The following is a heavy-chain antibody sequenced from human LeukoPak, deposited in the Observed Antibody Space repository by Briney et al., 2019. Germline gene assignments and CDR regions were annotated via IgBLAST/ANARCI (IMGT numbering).Heavy chain of an antibody. Sequence: SVKVSCNSSVYTFTSYDINWVRHAPAQGHERMGWMNPNSGNTTYAQKFQKRGIIIRNTSTNTDYTELMSLRSADTPVFYCARGSWMSSYYDFWSGYLPVFYYMDVWGKGTRVTVSS. V-gene: IGHV1-8*03. D-gene: IGHD3-3*01. J-gene: IGHJ6*03. CDR3: ARGSWMSSYYDFWSGYLPVFYYMDV. CDR1: VYTFTSYD. CDR2: MNPNSGNT.